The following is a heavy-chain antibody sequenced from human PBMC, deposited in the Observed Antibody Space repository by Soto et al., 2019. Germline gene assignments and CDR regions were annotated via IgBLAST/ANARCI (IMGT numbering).Heavy chain of an antibody. CDR2: ISRDGNNK. Sequence: GGSLRLSCETSGFTFRFFDMHWVRQAPGKGLEWVAMISRDGNNKHYGDSVKGRFSISRDNSKNTLYLQMDRLSDDDTAIYYCAKDAYTPFRTTAHDSGGLDHWGRGTLVTVSS. V-gene: IGHV3-30*18. CDR3: AKDAYTPFRTTAHDSGGLDH. CDR1: GFTFRFFD. D-gene: IGHD4-4*01. J-gene: IGHJ4*02.